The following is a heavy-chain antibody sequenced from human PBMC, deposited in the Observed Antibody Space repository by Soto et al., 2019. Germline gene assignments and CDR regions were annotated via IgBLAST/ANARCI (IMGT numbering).Heavy chain of an antibody. Sequence: SVKVSCKASGYTFTGYYMHWVRQAPGQGLEWMGWINPNSGGTNYAQKFQGWVTMTRDTSISTAYMELSRLRSDDTAVYYCARSGAPLPLYYFDYWGQGTLVTVSS. CDR2: INPNSGGT. J-gene: IGHJ4*02. CDR1: GYTFTGYY. CDR3: ARSGAPLPLYYFDY. V-gene: IGHV1-2*04. D-gene: IGHD1-26*01.